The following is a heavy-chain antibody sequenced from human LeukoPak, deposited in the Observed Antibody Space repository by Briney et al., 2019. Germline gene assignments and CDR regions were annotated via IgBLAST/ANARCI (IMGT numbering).Heavy chain of an antibody. D-gene: IGHD2-8*01. CDR3: ARAPDYCTNGVCYTSFSFDY. CDR1: GFTFSSYA. CDR2: ISYDGSNK. J-gene: IGHJ4*02. V-gene: IGHV3-30-3*01. Sequence: GGSLRLSCAVSGFTFSSYAMHWVRQAPGKGLEWVAVISYDGSNKYYADSVKGRFTISRDNSKNTLYLQMNSLRAEDTAVYYCARAPDYCTNGVCYTSFSFDYWGQGTLVTVSS.